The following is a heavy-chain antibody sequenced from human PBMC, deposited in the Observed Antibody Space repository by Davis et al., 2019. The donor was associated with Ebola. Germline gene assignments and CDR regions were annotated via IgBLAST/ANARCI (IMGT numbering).Heavy chain of an antibody. V-gene: IGHV4-30-2*02. Sequence: SETLSLTCVVSGGSISSGGYSWSWIRQPPGKGLEWIGYIYHSGSTYYNPSLKSRVTISVDTSKNQFSLKLSSVTAADTAVYYCARFEGEPAAILFGNYGMDVWGKGTTVTVSS. J-gene: IGHJ6*04. D-gene: IGHD2-2*02. CDR1: GGSISSGGYS. CDR2: IYHSGST. CDR3: ARFEGEPAAILFGNYGMDV.